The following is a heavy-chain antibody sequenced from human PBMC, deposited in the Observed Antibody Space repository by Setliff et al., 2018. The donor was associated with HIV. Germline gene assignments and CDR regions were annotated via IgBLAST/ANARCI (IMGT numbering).Heavy chain of an antibody. CDR2: SRSISEDYTT. D-gene: IGHD3-10*01. Sequence: GGSLRLSCAASGLIFNDHFMDWVRQAPGKGLEWIGRSRSISEDYTTYYAASVKGRFTISRDDSKNSLSLHMNSLKTEDTAVYYCAVWIREVISWGRGTLVTVSS. CDR3: AVWIREVIS. CDR1: GLIFNDHF. J-gene: IGHJ5*02. V-gene: IGHV3-72*01.